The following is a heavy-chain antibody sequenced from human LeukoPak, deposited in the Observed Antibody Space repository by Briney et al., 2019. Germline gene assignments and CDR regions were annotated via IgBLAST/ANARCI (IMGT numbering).Heavy chain of an antibody. CDR1: GFTFSSYE. Sequence: GGSLRLSCAASGFTFSSYEMNWVRQAPGKGLEWVLYISGSGSNIYYADSVKGRFTISRDNAKSSLYLQMNSLRAEDTAVYYCGRGHWGLDYWGQGALVTVSS. J-gene: IGHJ4*02. CDR3: GRGHWGLDY. V-gene: IGHV3-48*03. D-gene: IGHD7-27*01. CDR2: ISGSGSNI.